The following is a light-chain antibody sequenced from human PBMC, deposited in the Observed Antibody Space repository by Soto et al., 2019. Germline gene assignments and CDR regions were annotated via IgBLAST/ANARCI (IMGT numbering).Light chain of an antibody. CDR2: ANN. V-gene: IGLV1-51*02. CDR1: SSNIGNNY. Sequence: QSVLTQPPSVSAAPGQKVTISCSGSSSNIGNNYVSWYQHLPGTAPKLLIYANNNRPSGIPDRFSGSKSGSSATLAITGLQTGDEADYYCGTWDSSLGTSYVFGTGTKVTVL. CDR3: GTWDSSLGTSYV. J-gene: IGLJ1*01.